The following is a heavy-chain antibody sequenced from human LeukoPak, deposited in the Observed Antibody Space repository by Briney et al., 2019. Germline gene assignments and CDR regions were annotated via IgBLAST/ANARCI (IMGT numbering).Heavy chain of an antibody. CDR2: ISAYNGNT. D-gene: IGHD3-10*01. J-gene: IGHJ6*03. Sequence: ASVKVSCKASGYTFTSYGISWVRQAPGQGHEWMGWISAYNGNTNYAQKPQGRVTMTTDTSTSTAYMELRSLRSDDTAVYYCAREIITMVRGVIRYYYYYMDVWGKGTTVTVSS. CDR3: AREIITMVRGVIRYYYYYMDV. CDR1: GYTFTSYG. V-gene: IGHV1-18*01.